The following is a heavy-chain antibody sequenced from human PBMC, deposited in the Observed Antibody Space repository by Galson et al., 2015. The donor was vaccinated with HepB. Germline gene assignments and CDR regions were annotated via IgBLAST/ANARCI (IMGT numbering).Heavy chain of an antibody. V-gene: IGHV3-48*01. Sequence: SLRLSCAASGFTFSSYSMNWVRQAPGKGLEWVSYISSSSSTIYYADSVKGRFTISRDKAKNSLYLQMNSLRAEDTAVYYCARVPGGYSYYLDYWGQGTLVTVSS. CDR2: ISSSSSTI. CDR3: ARVPGGYSYYLDY. J-gene: IGHJ4*02. D-gene: IGHD1-26*01. CDR1: GFTFSSYS.